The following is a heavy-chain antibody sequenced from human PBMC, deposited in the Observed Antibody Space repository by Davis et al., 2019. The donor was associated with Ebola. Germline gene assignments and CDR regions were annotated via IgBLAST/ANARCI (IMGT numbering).Heavy chain of an antibody. CDR2: IYYSGST. CDR1: GGSISSYY. J-gene: IGHJ4*02. D-gene: IGHD3-22*01. V-gene: IGHV4-59*01. Sequence: SETLSLTCTVSGGSISSYYWSWIRQLPGKGLEWIGYIYYSGSTNYNPSLKSRVTISVDTSKNRFSLKLSSVTAADTAVYYCARVGYDSSGYYLTYYFDYWGQGTLVTVSS. CDR3: ARVGYDSSGYYLTYYFDY.